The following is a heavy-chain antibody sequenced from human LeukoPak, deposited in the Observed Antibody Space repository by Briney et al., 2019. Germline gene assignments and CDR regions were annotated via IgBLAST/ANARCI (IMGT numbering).Heavy chain of an antibody. CDR3: ARVGEYCSGGSCYSDAFDI. D-gene: IGHD2-15*01. CDR2: INPNSGGT. CDR1: GYTFTGYY. Sequence: GASVKASCKASGYTFTGYYMHWVRQAPGQGLEWMGWINPNSGGTNYAQKFQGRVTMTRDTSISTAYMELSRLRSDDTAVYYCARVGEYCSGGSCYSDAFDIWGQGTMVTVSS. V-gene: IGHV1-2*02. J-gene: IGHJ3*02.